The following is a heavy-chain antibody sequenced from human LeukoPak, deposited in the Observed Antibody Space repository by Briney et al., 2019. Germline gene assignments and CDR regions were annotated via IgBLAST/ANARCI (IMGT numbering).Heavy chain of an antibody. V-gene: IGHV3-74*01. D-gene: IGHD5-12*01. CDR1: GFTFSTYW. CDR3: ARDRGYTQDY. Sequence: QSGGSLRLSCAVSGFTFSTYWMHWVRQAPAKGLVWVSHIRSDGRTTTYADSVKDRFTISRDNAKNTLYLQMNSLRAEDTAVYYCARDRGYTQDYWGQGNLVTVSS. J-gene: IGHJ4*02. CDR2: IRSDGRTT.